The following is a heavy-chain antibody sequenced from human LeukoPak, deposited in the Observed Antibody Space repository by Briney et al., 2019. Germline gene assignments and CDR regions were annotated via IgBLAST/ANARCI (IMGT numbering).Heavy chain of an antibody. CDR3: AKSGGRYCSSTSCPGAFDI. CDR1: GFTFSSYG. J-gene: IGHJ3*02. V-gene: IGHV3-23*01. Sequence: GSLRLSCAASGFTFSSYGMSWVRQAPGKGLEWVSAISGSGGSTYYADSVKGRFTISRDNSKNTLYLQMNSLRAEDTAVYYCAKSGGRYCSSTSCPGAFDIWGQGTMVTVSS. D-gene: IGHD2-2*01. CDR2: ISGSGGST.